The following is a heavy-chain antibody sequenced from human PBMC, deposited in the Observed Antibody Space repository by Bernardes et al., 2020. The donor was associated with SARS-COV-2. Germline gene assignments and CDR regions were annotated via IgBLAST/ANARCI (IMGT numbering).Heavy chain of an antibody. J-gene: IGHJ4*02. D-gene: IGHD6-6*01. Sequence: ASVKVSCKASEYTLTTYYVHWVRQAPGQGLEWMGVINPSGNYARYAQNFKGTVTMTRDTSTVYMEVSSLTSDDTAVYYCATERAEFSSTYSLAYWGQGALVIVSS. CDR1: EYTLTTYY. CDR2: INPSGNYA. CDR3: ATERAEFSSTYSLAY. V-gene: IGHV1-46*01.